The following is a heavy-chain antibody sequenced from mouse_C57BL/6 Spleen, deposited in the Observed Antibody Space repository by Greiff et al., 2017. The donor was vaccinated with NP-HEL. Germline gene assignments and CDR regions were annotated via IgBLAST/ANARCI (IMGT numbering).Heavy chain of an antibody. CDR3: AKALITTVVATNAMDY. V-gene: IGHV2-5*01. J-gene: IGHJ4*01. D-gene: IGHD1-1*01. CDR1: GFSLTSYG. CDR2: IWRGGST. Sequence: QVQLQQSGPGLVQPSQSLSITCTVSGFSLTSYGVHWVRQSPGKGLEWLGVIWRGGSTDYNAAFMSRLSITKDNSKSQVFFKMNSLQADDTAIYYCAKALITTVVATNAMDYWGQGTSVTVSS.